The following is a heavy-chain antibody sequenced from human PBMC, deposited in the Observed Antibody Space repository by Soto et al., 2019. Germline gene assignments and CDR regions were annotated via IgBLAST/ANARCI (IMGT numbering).Heavy chain of an antibody. V-gene: IGHV3-7*01. D-gene: IGHD3-9*01. CDR2: IKQDGSEK. CDR3: ARDRVGGYFDWLYAHPQFDY. CDR1: GFTFSSYW. J-gene: IGHJ4*02. Sequence: PGGSLRLSCAASGFTFSSYWMSWVRPAPGKGLEWVANIKQDGSEKYYVDSVKGRFTISRDNAKNSLYLQMNSLRAEDTAVYYCARDRVGGYFDWLYAHPQFDYWGQGTLVTVSS.